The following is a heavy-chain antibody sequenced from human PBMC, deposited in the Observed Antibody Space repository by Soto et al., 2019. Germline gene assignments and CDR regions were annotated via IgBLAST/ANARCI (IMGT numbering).Heavy chain of an antibody. D-gene: IGHD6-13*01. J-gene: IGHJ6*02. Sequence: GGSLRLSCGASGFTFSNYGMNWVRQAPGKGLEWVAFISNDGTNKYYADSLKGRVIISRDNSKNTLYLQMNSLRGEDTAVYYCAKEGRYSSTWGHFYYGMDVWGQGTTVTVSS. CDR2: ISNDGTNK. V-gene: IGHV3-30*18. CDR1: GFTFSNYG. CDR3: AKEGRYSSTWGHFYYGMDV.